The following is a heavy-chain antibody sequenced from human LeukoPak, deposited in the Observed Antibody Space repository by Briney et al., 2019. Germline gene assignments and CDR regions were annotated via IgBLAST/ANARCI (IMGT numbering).Heavy chain of an antibody. Sequence: VASVTVSCRAYGYTFTGYYMHWVRQAPGQGLEWMGWINPNSGGTNYAQKFQGRVTMTRDTSISTAYMELSRLRSDDTAVYYCARTDIVATSWFDPWGQGTLVTVSS. CDR3: ARTDIVATSWFDP. D-gene: IGHD5-12*01. CDR2: INPNSGGT. V-gene: IGHV1-2*02. J-gene: IGHJ5*02. CDR1: GYTFTGYY.